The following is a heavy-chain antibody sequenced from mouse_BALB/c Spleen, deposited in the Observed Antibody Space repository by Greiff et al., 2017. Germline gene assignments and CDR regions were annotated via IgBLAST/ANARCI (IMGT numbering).Heavy chain of an antibody. Sequence: DVQLVESGGGLVKPGGSLKLSCAASGFAFSSYDMSWVRQTPEKRLEWVAYISSGGGSTYYPDTVKGRFTISRDNAKNTLYLQMSSLKSEDTAMYYCARRYDAMDYWGQGTSVTVSS. CDR3: ARRYDAMDY. CDR2: ISSGGGST. J-gene: IGHJ4*01. CDR1: GFAFSSYD. V-gene: IGHV5-12-1*01. D-gene: IGHD1-1*02.